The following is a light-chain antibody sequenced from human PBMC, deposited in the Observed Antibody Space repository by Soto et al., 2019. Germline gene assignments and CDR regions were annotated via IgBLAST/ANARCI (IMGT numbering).Light chain of an antibody. CDR1: SSDVGSYNL. CDR2: EVT. Sequence: QSALTQPASVSGSPGQSITIYCTGSSSDVGSYNLVSWYQQHPGKAPKLLIYEVTKRPSGLSNRFSGSKSGNTASLTISGLHAADEADYYCSSYAGNYVIFGGGTKLTVL. CDR3: SSYAGNYVI. J-gene: IGLJ2*01. V-gene: IGLV2-23*02.